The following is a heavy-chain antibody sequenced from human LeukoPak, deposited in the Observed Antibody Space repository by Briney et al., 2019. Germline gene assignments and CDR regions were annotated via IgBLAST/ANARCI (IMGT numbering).Heavy chain of an antibody. CDR2: IGTAGDT. Sequence: GGSLRLSCAASGFTFSSYDMHWVRQVKGKGLEWVSVIGTAGDTYYPGSVKGRFTISRESVKNSLHLQMNSLRAGDTAVYYCARGDWNSYWYLDLWGRGTLVTVSS. J-gene: IGHJ2*01. V-gene: IGHV3-13*04. CDR1: GFTFSSYD. CDR3: ARGDWNSYWYLDL. D-gene: IGHD1-1*01.